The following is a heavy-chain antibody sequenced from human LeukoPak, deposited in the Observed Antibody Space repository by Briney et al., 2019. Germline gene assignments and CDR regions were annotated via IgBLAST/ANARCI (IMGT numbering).Heavy chain of an antibody. CDR1: GFTISSNY. V-gene: IGHV3-53*01. J-gene: IGHJ4*02. CDR3: TGGTRLPLGY. CDR2: IYSGETT. D-gene: IGHD3-10*02. Sequence: GGSLRLSCAASGFTISSNYMNWVRQAPGTGLEWVSIIYSGETTHYADSAKGRFTISRDNSKNTVFLQMNSLRAEDTAVYYCTGGTRLPLGYWGQGTLVTVSS.